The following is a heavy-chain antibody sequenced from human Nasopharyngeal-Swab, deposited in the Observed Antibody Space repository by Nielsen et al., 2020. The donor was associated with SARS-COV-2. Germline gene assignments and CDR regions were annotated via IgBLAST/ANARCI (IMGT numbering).Heavy chain of an antibody. V-gene: IGHV3-23*01. CDR1: GFTLNIYA. CDR3: AKDGVVRGDALDL. Sequence: GGSLRPSCAASGFTLNIYAMAWVRRAPGRGLQWVTGVSASGGSTYYTDSVKGRFSISRDNSKNTLFLQMHSLRVEDTAVYYCAKDGVVRGDALDLWGQGTMVTVSS. CDR2: VSASGGST. D-gene: IGHD3-10*01. J-gene: IGHJ3*01.